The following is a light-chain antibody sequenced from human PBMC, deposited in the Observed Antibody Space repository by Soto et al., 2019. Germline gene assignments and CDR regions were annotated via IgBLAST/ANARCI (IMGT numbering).Light chain of an antibody. CDR3: KRYGSSPLS. Sequence: ETVLTQSPGTLSLSPGERATLSCRASQSVSSIYLAWNRQKPGQAPRVLIYGASSRATGIPDRFRGSGSGTDFTLTISSLEPEDFAVSYRKRYGSSPLSFGGGTKVEIK. CDR1: QSVSSIY. CDR2: GAS. J-gene: IGKJ4*01. V-gene: IGKV3-20*01.